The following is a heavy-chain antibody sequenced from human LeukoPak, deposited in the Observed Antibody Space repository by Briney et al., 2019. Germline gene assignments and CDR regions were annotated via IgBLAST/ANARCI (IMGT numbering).Heavy chain of an antibody. J-gene: IGHJ4*02. D-gene: IGHD2-2*02. CDR3: AKDPVKRYCSSTSCYMKDFDY. Sequence: PGGSLRLSCAASGFTFSSYAMSWVRQAPGKGLEWVSAISGSGGSTYYADSVKGRFTIPRDNSKNTLYLQMNSLRAEDTAVYYCAKDPVKRYCSSTSCYMKDFDYWGQGTLVTVSS. V-gene: IGHV3-23*01. CDR1: GFTFSSYA. CDR2: ISGSGGST.